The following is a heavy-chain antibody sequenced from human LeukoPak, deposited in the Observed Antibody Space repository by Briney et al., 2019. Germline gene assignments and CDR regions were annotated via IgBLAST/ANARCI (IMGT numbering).Heavy chain of an antibody. D-gene: IGHD3-22*01. J-gene: IGHJ4*02. V-gene: IGHV4-30-4*08. CDR1: GGSISSGEYY. CDR2: IYYSGST. Sequence: PSQTLSLTCTVSGGSISSGEYYWSWIRQPTRKGLERIGYIYYSGSTYYNPSLKSRVTISIDTSKKQFSLKLSSVTAADTAVYYCARDWASSGSNQVDYWGQGTLVTVSS. CDR3: ARDWASSGSNQVDY.